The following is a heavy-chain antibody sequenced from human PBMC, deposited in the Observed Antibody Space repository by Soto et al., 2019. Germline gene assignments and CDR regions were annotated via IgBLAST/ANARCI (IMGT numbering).Heavy chain of an antibody. V-gene: IGHV3-21*01. CDR1: GFTFRSFT. CDR2: ISSNSAYI. CDR3: TRDASRHSSARVWFDP. J-gene: IGHJ5*02. Sequence: PGGSLRLSCAASGFTFRSFTMNWVRQAPGKGLERLSTISSNSAYIYYTDALRGRFTISRDNAKNSLHLQMNRLRAEDTAVYYCTRDASRHSSARVWFDPWDPGXLVTVYS. D-gene: IGHD6-13*01.